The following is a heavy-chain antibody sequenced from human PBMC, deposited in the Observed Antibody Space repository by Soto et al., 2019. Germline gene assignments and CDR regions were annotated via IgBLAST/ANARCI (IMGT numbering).Heavy chain of an antibody. CDR1: AGSISSYY. CDR3: ARHHDS. V-gene: IGHV4-59*08. Sequence: SETLCLTCTVSAGSISSYYWSWIRQPPGKGLEWIGYIYYSGSTNYNPSLKSRVTISVDTSKNQFSLKLSSVTAADTAVYYCARHHDSWGQGTLVTVS. CDR2: IYYSGST. J-gene: IGHJ4*02.